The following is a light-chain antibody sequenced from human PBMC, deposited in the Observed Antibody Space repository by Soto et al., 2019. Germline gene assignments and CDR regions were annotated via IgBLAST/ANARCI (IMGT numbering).Light chain of an antibody. J-gene: IGLJ2*01. CDR2: GTD. CDR1: SSNIGSNP. V-gene: IGLV1-44*01. Sequence: QSVLTQPPSASGTPGQTVTVSCSGSSSNIGSNPVSWYQQFPGTAPKFLVYGTDQRPSGVPDRFSGSKSGTSASLAISGLQSEEEADYYCSAWDDSLNAVIFGGGTKLTVL. CDR3: SAWDDSLNAVI.